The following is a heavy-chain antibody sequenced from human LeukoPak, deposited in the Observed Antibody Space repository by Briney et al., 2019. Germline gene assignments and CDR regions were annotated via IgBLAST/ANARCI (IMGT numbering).Heavy chain of an antibody. Sequence: GGSLRLSCSTSGSTFSSYWMSWVRQAPGKGLEWVSSISSSSSYIYYADSVEGRFTISRDNAKNSLYLQMNSLRAEDTAVYYCARAPKSYAFDIWGQGTMVTVSS. J-gene: IGHJ3*02. CDR1: GSTFSSYW. D-gene: IGHD3-16*02. CDR3: ARAPKSYAFDI. CDR2: ISSSSSYI. V-gene: IGHV3-21*01.